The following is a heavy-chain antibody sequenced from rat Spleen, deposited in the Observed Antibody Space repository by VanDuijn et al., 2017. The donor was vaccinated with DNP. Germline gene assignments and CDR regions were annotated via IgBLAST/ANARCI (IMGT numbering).Heavy chain of an antibody. D-gene: IGHD1-4*01. V-gene: IGHV5-41*01. CDR2: INSDSRNI. J-gene: IGHJ2*01. Sequence: EVQLVESGGGLVQPGSSLKVSCVASGFTFSSYVMHWFRQAPENGIEWHACINSDSRNIHYAETVKGRFTISRHNAKNTVDMQLSSLTSEDTAMYYCARERGTTRVFDYWGQGVMVTVSS. CDR3: ARERGTTRVFDY. CDR1: GFTFSSYV.